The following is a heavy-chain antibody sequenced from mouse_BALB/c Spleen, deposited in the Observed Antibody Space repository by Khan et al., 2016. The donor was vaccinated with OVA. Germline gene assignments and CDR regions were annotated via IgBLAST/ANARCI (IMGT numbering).Heavy chain of an antibody. J-gene: IGHJ4*01. V-gene: IGHV5-17*02. D-gene: IGHD2-3*01. CDR1: GFTFSGFG. CDR3: ARRRIFDGYYGGAMDY. CDR2: ISSGSTTI. Sequence: EVELVESGGNLVQPGGSRKLSCAASGFTFSGFGMHWVRQAPEKGLEWVAYISSGSTTIYYADTVKGRFTISRDNPKNTPFLQMTSLRSEDTAMYYCARRRIFDGYYGGAMDYWGQGTSVTVSS.